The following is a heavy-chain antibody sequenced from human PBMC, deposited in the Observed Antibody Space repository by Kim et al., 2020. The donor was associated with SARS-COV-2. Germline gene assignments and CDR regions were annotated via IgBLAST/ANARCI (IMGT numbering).Heavy chain of an antibody. CDR2: IYYSGSA. V-gene: IGHV4-59*01. D-gene: IGHD3-10*01. CDR3: ARNPKTYYYGSGTPGWFDP. CDR1: GGSISSYY. Sequence: SETLSLTCTVSGGSISSYYWSWIRQPPGKGLEWIGYIYYSGSANYNPSLKSRVTMSVDTSKNQFSLKLSSVTAADTAVYYCARNPKTYYYGSGTPGWFDPWGQRTLVTVSS. J-gene: IGHJ5*02.